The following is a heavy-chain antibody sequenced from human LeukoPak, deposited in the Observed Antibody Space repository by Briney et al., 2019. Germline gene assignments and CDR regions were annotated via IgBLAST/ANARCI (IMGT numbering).Heavy chain of an antibody. D-gene: IGHD2-15*01. CDR3: ARVSCSGGSCYSPHYYYYYMDV. CDR1: GFTFCSYS. V-gene: IGHV3-21*01. J-gene: IGHJ6*03. Sequence: GGSLRLSCAASGFTFCSYSMNWVRQAPGKGLEWVSSISSSSSYIYYADSVKGRFTISRDNAKNSLYLQMNSLRAEDTAVYYCARVSCSGGSCYSPHYYYYYMDVWGKGTTVTVSS. CDR2: ISSSSSYI.